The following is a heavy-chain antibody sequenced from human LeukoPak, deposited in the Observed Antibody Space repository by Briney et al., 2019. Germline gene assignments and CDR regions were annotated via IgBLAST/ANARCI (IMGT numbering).Heavy chain of an antibody. D-gene: IGHD4-11*01. CDR1: GFTFSSYG. J-gene: IGHJ4*03. V-gene: IGHV3-33*01. Sequence: GGSLRLSCAASGFTFSSYGMHWVRQAPGKGLEWVAVIWYDGSNKYYADSVKGRFTISRDNSKNTLYLQMNSLRAEDTAVYYCARDHDYSNYYFDYWGQGTTVTVSS. CDR2: IWYDGSNK. CDR3: ARDHDYSNYYFDY.